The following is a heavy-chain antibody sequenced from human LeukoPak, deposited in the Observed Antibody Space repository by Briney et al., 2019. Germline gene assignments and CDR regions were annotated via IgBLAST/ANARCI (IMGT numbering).Heavy chain of an antibody. J-gene: IGHJ4*02. V-gene: IGHV4-34*01. CDR3: AREGDSSGYYYAGFDY. CDR1: GGSFSGYY. D-gene: IGHD3-22*01. CDR2: INHSGST. Sequence: SETLSLTCAVYGGSFSGYYWSWIRQPPGKGLEWIGEINHSGSTNYNPSLKSRVTISVDTSKNQFSLKLSSVTAADTAVYYCAREGDSSGYYYAGFDYWGQGTLVTVSS.